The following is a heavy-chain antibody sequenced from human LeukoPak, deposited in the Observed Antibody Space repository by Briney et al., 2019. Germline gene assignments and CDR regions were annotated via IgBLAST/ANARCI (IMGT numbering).Heavy chain of an antibody. CDR1: GYTFTGYY. Sequence: GASVKVSCKASGYTFTGYYMHWVRQAPGQGLEWMGWINPNSGGTNYAQKFQGRVTMTRDTSISTAYMELSRQRSDDTAVYYCARPVYYDFRIGMDVWGQGTTVTVSS. CDR2: INPNSGGT. V-gene: IGHV1-2*02. D-gene: IGHD3-3*01. CDR3: ARPVYYDFRIGMDV. J-gene: IGHJ6*02.